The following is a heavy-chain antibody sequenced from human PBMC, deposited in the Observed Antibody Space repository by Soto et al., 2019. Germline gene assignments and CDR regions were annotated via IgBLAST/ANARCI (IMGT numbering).Heavy chain of an antibody. D-gene: IGHD7-27*01. CDR2: INAGYGNT. CDR1: GYTFSSYA. J-gene: IGHJ4*02. Sequence: ASVKVSCKASGYTFSSYAMHWVRQPPGQRLEWMGWINAGYGNTKSSQKFQDRVTISRDTSASTAYMELTSLRSEDTAVYYCARDTGVGTFDFWGQGTLVTVSS. CDR3: ARDTGVGTFDF. V-gene: IGHV1-3*01.